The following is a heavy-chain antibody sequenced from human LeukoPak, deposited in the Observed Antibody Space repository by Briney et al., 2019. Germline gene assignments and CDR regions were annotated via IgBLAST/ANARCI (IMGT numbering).Heavy chain of an antibody. J-gene: IGHJ4*02. CDR3: ATLSDRGDRSGYYPDY. V-gene: IGHV1-24*01. CDR1: GYTLTELS. D-gene: IGHD3-22*01. Sequence: ASVKVSCKVSGYTLTELSMHWVRQAPGKGLEWMGGFDPEDGETIYAQKFQGRVTMTEDTSTDTAYMELSSLRSEDTAVYYCATLSDRGDRSGYYPDYWGQGTLVTVSS. CDR2: FDPEDGET.